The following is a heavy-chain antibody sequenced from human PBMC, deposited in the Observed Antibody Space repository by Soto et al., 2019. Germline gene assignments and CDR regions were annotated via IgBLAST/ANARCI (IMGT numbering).Heavy chain of an antibody. CDR3: ASAYSGSYYYFDY. D-gene: IGHD1-26*01. J-gene: IGHJ4*02. Sequence: GGSLRLSCAASGFTFSSYSMNWVRQAPGKGLEWVSSISSSSSYIYYADSVKGRFTISRDNAKNSRYLQMNSLRAEDTAVYYCASAYSGSYYYFDYWGQGTLVTVSS. CDR2: ISSSSSYI. CDR1: GFTFSSYS. V-gene: IGHV3-21*01.